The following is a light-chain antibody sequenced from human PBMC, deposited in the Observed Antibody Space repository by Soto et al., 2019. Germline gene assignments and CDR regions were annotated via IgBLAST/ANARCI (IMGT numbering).Light chain of an antibody. CDR1: SSDIGSYNY. J-gene: IGLJ1*01. CDR3: ISYKTDDTFV. CDR2: EVT. Sequence: QSALAQPASVSGSPGQSITISCTGTSSDIGSYNYVSWYQQHPGKAPKLLLYEVTNRPSGVSERFSGSKTGDTASLTISGLQADDEAEYFCISYKTDDTFVFGSGTKLTVL. V-gene: IGLV2-14*01.